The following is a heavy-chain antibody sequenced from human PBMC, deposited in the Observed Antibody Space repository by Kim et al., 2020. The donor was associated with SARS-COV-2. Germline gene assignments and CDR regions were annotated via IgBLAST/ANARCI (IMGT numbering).Heavy chain of an antibody. CDR3: ARVGYSYRRGMDV. D-gene: IGHD5-18*01. V-gene: IGHV1-46*01. J-gene: IGHJ6*02. Sequence: YAQKFQGRVTMTRDTSTSTVYMELSSLRSEDTAVYYCARVGYSYRRGMDVWGQGTTVTVSS.